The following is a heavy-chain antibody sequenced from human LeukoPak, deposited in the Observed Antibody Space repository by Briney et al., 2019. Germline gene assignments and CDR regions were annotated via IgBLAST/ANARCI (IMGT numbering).Heavy chain of an antibody. CDR2: ISGSGDSA. V-gene: IGHV3-23*01. CDR1: GFTFSIYA. CDR3: AKGGGWYYYFDY. D-gene: IGHD6-19*01. J-gene: IGHJ4*02. Sequence: QPGRSLRLSCAASGFTFSIYAMNWVGQAPGKGLEWGSGISGSGDSAYYAGSVKGRFTISRDNSKNTLFLQMNSLRAEDTAVYYCAKGGGWYYYFDYWGQGTLVTVSS.